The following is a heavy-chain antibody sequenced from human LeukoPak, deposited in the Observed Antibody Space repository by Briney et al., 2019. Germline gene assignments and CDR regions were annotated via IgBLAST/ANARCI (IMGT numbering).Heavy chain of an antibody. CDR3: ARPKIAVAAPRDAFDI. CDR1: GFSFSSYW. CDR2: IKQAGSEK. V-gene: IGHV3-7*01. D-gene: IGHD6-19*01. Sequence: GGSLRLSCGASGFSFSSYWMTWVRQAPGKGLEWVANIKQAGSEKYYVDSVKGRFAISRDNAMNSLYLQMNSLRAEDTAVYYCARPKIAVAAPRDAFDIWGQGTMVTVSS. J-gene: IGHJ3*02.